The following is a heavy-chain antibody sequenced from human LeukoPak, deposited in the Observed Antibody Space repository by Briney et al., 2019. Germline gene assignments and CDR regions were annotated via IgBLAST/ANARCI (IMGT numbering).Heavy chain of an antibody. Sequence: PGGSLRLSCAASGFTVSSNYMSWVRQAPGKGLEWVSVIYSGGSTYYADSVKGRFTISRDNSKNTLYLQMNSLRAEDTAVYYCAREGYSTEYYYYYGMDVWGQGAPVTVSS. D-gene: IGHD4-11*01. J-gene: IGHJ6*02. CDR3: AREGYSTEYYYYYGMDV. V-gene: IGHV3-53*01. CDR1: GFTVSSNY. CDR2: IYSGGST.